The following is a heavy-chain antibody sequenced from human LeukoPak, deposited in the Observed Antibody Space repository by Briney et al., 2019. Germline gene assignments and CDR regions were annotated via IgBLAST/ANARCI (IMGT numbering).Heavy chain of an antibody. Sequence: PSETLSLTCTVSGSSISTDYYWGWIRQPPGKGREWIGSIYHSGSTYYNPSFKSRIAISVDTPKNQFSLTLSSVTDADTAVYYCARLNTYGMD. CDR1: GSSISTDYY. D-gene: IGHD1/OR15-1a*01. CDR2: IYHSGST. CDR3: ARLNTYGMD. V-gene: IGHV4-38-2*02. J-gene: IGHJ6*01.